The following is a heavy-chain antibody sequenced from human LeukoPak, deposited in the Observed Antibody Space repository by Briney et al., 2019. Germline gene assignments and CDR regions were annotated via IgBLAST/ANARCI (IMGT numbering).Heavy chain of an antibody. J-gene: IGHJ6*03. CDR1: GFTVSSNY. Sequence: GGSLRLSCAASGFTVSSNYMSWVRQAPGKGLEWVSIIYSSGSTFYADSVKGRFTISRDNSKNTLYLQMNSLRAEDTAVYYCARRYGSGYYMDVWGKGTTVTISS. CDR2: IYSSGST. V-gene: IGHV3-53*01. CDR3: ARRYGSGYYMDV. D-gene: IGHD3-10*01.